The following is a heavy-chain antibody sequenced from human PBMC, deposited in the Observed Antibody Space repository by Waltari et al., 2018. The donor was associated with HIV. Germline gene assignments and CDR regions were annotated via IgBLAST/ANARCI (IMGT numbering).Heavy chain of an antibody. Sequence: QVQLQESGPGLVKPSETLSLTCTVSGYSISSGYYWGWLRQPPGKGLEWIGSIYHSGSAYYKSSLKSRVTISGDTSKNQFSLKLSSVTAADTAVYYCARDRYDSSGYLATYNNYYGVDVWGQGTTVTVSS. D-gene: IGHD3-22*01. CDR1: GYSISSGYY. V-gene: IGHV4-38-2*02. CDR3: ARDRYDSSGYLATYNNYYGVDV. CDR2: IYHSGSA. J-gene: IGHJ6*02.